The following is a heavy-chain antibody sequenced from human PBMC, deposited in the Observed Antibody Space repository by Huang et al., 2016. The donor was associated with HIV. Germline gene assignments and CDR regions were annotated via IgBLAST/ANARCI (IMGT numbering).Heavy chain of an antibody. CDR2: ISYEGSSG. CDR1: GFTFNNFG. J-gene: IGHJ4*02. Sequence: QVQLVESGGGVVQPGRSLRLSCVASGFTFNNFGMHWVRQAPGKGLEWVAVISYEGSSGRYSESVKGRFTISRDNPMDTLYLQMNSLRPDGTAVYYCAKESRWYSDLDNWGQGTLVTVSS. D-gene: IGHD2-15*01. V-gene: IGHV3-30*05. CDR3: AKESRWYSDLDN.